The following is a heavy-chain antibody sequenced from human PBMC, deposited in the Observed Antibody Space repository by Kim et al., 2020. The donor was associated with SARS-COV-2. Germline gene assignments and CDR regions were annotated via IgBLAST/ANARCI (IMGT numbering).Heavy chain of an antibody. Sequence: SETLSLTCTVSGGSIISSDYYWGWIRQPPGKGLEWIGSIYYTGTTYYNPSLKSRVTISVDTSKNQFSLKLSSVTDATVYYCARHGCTGGVCYFDPWGQRTLVTVAS. CDR3: ARHGCTGGVCYFDP. J-gene: IGHJ5*02. CDR1: GGSIISSDYY. V-gene: IGHV4-39*01. CDR2: IYYTGTT. D-gene: IGHD2-8*02.